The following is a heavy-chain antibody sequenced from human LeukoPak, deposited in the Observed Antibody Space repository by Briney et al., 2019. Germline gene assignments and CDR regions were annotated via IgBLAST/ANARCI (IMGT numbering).Heavy chain of an antibody. D-gene: IGHD6-13*01. CDR1: GYTFTGYY. J-gene: IGHJ4*02. CDR3: ARWDPTNGIAAGTTNYY. V-gene: IGHV1-2*02. Sequence: ASVKVSCKASGYTFTGYYMHWVRQAPGQGLEWMGWINPNSGGTNYAQKFQGRVTLTRDTSITTAYMELSRLTSGDTAVYFCARWDPTNGIAAGTTNYYWGQGTLVTVSS. CDR2: INPNSGGT.